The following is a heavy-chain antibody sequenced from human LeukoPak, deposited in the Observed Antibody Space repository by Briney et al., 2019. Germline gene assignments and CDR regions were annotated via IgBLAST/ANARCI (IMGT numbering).Heavy chain of an antibody. CDR2: INPNSGGT. CDR1: GYTFTGYY. CDR3: ARIRDGYNDAYDL. J-gene: IGHJ3*01. D-gene: IGHD5-24*01. Sequence: GASVKVSCKASGYTFTGYYMHWVRQAPGQGLEWMGWINPNSGGTNYAQKFQGRVTMTRDTSISTAYMELSRLRSEDKAIYYCARIRDGYNDAYDLWGQGTVVTVPS. V-gene: IGHV1-2*02.